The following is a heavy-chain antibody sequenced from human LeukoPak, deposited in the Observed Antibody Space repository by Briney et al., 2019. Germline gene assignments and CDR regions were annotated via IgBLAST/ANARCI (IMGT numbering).Heavy chain of an antibody. V-gene: IGHV1-69*13. Sequence: SVKVSCRASGGTFSSYAISWVRQAPGQGLEWMGGIIPIFGTANYAQKFQGRVTITADESTSTAYMELSSLRSEDTAVYYCARAQWELLIGAFDIWGQGTMVTVSS. CDR1: GGTFSSYA. D-gene: IGHD1-26*01. CDR3: ARAQWELLIGAFDI. CDR2: IIPIFGTA. J-gene: IGHJ3*02.